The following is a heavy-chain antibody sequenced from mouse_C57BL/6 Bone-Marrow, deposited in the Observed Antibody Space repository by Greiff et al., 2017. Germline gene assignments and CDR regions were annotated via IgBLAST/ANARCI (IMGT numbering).Heavy chain of an antibody. CDR1: GFNIKDDY. V-gene: IGHV14-4*01. CDR2: IDPENGDT. Sequence: EVQVVESGAELVRPGASVKLSCKASGFNIKDDYMHWVKQRPEQGLEWIGWIDPENGDTEYASKFQGKATITVDTSSNTAYLHLSSLTSEDTAVYYCPVIAYWGHGTLVTFSA. J-gene: IGHJ3*01. CDR3: PVIAY.